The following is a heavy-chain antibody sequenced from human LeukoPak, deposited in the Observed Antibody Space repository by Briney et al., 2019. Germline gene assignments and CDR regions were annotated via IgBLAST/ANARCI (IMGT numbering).Heavy chain of an antibody. J-gene: IGHJ4*02. CDR3: ARDNIPATAPY. CDR2: IYYSGST. Sequence: SETLSLTCTVSGGSISSYYWSWIRQPPGKGLEWIGYIYYSGSTNYNPSLKSRVTMSVDTSKNQFSLKLSSVTAADTAVYYCARDNIPATAPYWGQGTLVTVSS. V-gene: IGHV4-59*12. CDR1: GGSISSYY. D-gene: IGHD2-21*02.